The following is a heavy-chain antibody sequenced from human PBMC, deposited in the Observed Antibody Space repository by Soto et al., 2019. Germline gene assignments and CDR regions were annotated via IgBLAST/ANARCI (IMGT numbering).Heavy chain of an antibody. J-gene: IGHJ4*02. CDR2: IIPILGIA. CDR3: AREGVVVVPAAMDY. V-gene: IGHV1-69*04. CDR1: GGTFSSYT. D-gene: IGHD2-2*01. Sequence: SVKVSCKASGGTFSSYTISWVRQAPGQGLEWMGRIIPILGIANYAQKFQGRVTITADKSTSTAYMELSSLRSEDTAVYYCAREGVVVVPAAMDYGGQETRVTVSS.